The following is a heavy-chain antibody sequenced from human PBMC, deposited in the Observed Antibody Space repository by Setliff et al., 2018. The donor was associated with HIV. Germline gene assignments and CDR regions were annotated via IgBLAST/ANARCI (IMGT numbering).Heavy chain of an antibody. CDR2: IRSKAYGGTT. Sequence: LRLSCAASGFTFSSYEMNWVRQAPGKGLEWVSFIRSKAYGGTTEYAASVKGRFTISRDDSKSIAYLQMNSLKTEDTAVYYCTRAVVVTAIGGFDYWGQGTLVTVSS. V-gene: IGHV3-49*04. CDR3: TRAVVVTAIGGFDY. D-gene: IGHD2-21*02. J-gene: IGHJ4*02. CDR1: GFTFSSYE.